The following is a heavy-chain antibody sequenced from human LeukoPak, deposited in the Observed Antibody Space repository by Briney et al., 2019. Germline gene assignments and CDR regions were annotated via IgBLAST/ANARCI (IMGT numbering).Heavy chain of an antibody. CDR3: AKGSSTRRVVVITTLWFDP. V-gene: IGHV3-23*01. CDR2: ISGSGGST. CDR1: GFTFSSYA. Sequence: GGSLRLSCAASGFTFSSYAMSWVRQAPGKGLEWVSAISGSGGSTYYADSVKGRFTISRDNSKNTLYLQMNSLRAEDTAVYYCAKGSSTRRVVVITTLWFDPWGQGTLVTVSS. J-gene: IGHJ5*02. D-gene: IGHD3-22*01.